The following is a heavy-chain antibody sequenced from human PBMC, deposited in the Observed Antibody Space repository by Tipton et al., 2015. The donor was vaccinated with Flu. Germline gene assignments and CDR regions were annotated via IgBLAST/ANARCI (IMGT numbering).Heavy chain of an antibody. CDR3: ARVSPRRVTAIVVVMLPEGYFDY. CDR1: GGPISSGGDY. V-gene: IGHV4-31*03. CDR2: IYYIGST. D-gene: IGHD3-22*01. Sequence: TLSLTCTVSGGPISSGGDYWSWIRQHPGKGLEWIGHIYYIGSTNYNPSLKSRVTISVDTSKNQFSLKLTSVTAADTAVYYCARVSPRRVTAIVVVMLPEGYFDYWGQGSLVTVSS. J-gene: IGHJ4*02.